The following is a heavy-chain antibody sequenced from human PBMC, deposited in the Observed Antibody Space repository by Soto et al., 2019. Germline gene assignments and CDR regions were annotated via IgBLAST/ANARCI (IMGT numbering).Heavy chain of an antibody. CDR3: ARGHCSSTSCYVLYYYYYYGMDV. J-gene: IGHJ6*02. CDR2: INHSGST. CDR1: GGSFSGYY. D-gene: IGHD2-2*01. V-gene: IGHV4-34*01. Sequence: SSETLSLTCAVYGGSFSGYYWSWIRQPPGKGLEWIGEINHSGSTNYNPSLKSRVTISVDTSKNQFSLKLSSVTAADTAVYYCARGHCSSTSCYVLYYYYYYGMDVWGQGTTVT.